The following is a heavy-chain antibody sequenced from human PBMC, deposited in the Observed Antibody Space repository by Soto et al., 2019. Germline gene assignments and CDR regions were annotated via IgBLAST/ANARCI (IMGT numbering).Heavy chain of an antibody. CDR3: TRAPDGNNADY. CDR1: GFIFSGTT. V-gene: IGHV3-73*02. CDR2: IRGRADNYAT. J-gene: IGHJ4*02. Sequence: EVQLVESGGDLVQPGGSLKLSCAASGFIFSGTTIHWVRPASGEGLEWVGRIRGRADNYATGYAASVKGRFTISRDDSKKTAYLQMNSLKTEDTAVYFCTRAPDGNNADYWSQGTLVTVSS. D-gene: IGHD6-13*01.